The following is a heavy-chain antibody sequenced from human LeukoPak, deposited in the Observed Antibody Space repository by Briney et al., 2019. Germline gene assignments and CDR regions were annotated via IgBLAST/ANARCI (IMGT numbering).Heavy chain of an antibody. Sequence: SETLSLTCTVSGGSISSYYWSWIRQPPGKGLEWIGYIYYSGSTNYNPSLKGRVTISVDTSKNQFSLKLSSVTAADTAVYYCARRRLNSGSYFDYWGQGTLVTVSS. CDR1: GGSISSYY. CDR2: IYYSGST. D-gene: IGHD1-26*01. J-gene: IGHJ4*02. CDR3: ARRRLNSGSYFDY. V-gene: IGHV4-59*08.